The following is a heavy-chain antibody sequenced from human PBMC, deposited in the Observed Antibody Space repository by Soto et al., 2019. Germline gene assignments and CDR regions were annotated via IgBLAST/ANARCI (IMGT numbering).Heavy chain of an antibody. CDR1: GFTSSDHY. D-gene: IGHD2-21*01. V-gene: IGHV3-72*01. Sequence: EVQLVESGRGLVQPGGSLRLSCAASGFTSSDHYMDWVRQATGKGLEWVGRIRNKVNSYTTEYAASVKGRFTVSRDDSKNSVYLQMNSLKTEDTAVYYCARHIPYHGKDVWGQGTTVTVSS. CDR2: IRNKVNSYTT. J-gene: IGHJ6*02. CDR3: ARHIPYHGKDV.